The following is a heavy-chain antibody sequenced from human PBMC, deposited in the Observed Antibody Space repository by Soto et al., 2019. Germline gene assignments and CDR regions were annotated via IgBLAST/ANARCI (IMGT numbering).Heavy chain of an antibody. J-gene: IGHJ4*02. D-gene: IGHD3-22*01. V-gene: IGHV3-33*01. CDR3: ARGEYYYDSSGPADY. Sequence: QVQLVESGGGVVQPGRSLRLSCAASGFTFSSYGMHWVRQAPGKGLEWVAVIWYDGSNKYYADSVKGRFTISRDNSKNTLYLQMNSLRAEDTAVYYCARGEYYYDSSGPADYWGQGTLVTVSS. CDR1: GFTFSSYG. CDR2: IWYDGSNK.